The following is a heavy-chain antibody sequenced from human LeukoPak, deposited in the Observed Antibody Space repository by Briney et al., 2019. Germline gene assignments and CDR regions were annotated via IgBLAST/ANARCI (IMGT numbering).Heavy chain of an antibody. CDR3: ARGAAAASWSYYYMDV. CDR1: GGSISSGSYY. Sequence: PSETLSLTCTVSGGSISSGSYYWSWIRQPAGKGLEWIGRIYISGSTNYNSSLKSRVTMSVDTSKNQFSLNLSSVTAADTAVYYCARGAAAASWSYYYMDVWGTGTTVTVSS. D-gene: IGHD6-13*01. CDR2: IYISGST. J-gene: IGHJ6*03. V-gene: IGHV4-61*02.